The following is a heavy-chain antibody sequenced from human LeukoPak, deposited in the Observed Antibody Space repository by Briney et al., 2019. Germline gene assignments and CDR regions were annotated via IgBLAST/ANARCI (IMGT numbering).Heavy chain of an antibody. CDR3: TSLAYSSSSGLDY. J-gene: IGHJ4*02. Sequence: GGSLRLSCAASGFTFSGSAMHWVRQASGKGLEWVGRIRSKANSYATAYAASVKGRFTISRDDSKNTAYLQMNSLKTEDTAVYYCTSLAYSSSSGLDYWGQGTLVTVSS. CDR1: GFTFSGSA. V-gene: IGHV3-73*01. CDR2: IRSKANSYAT. D-gene: IGHD6-6*01.